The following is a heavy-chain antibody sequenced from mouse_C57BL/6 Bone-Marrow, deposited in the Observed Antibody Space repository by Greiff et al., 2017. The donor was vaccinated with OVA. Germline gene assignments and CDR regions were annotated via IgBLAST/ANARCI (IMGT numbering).Heavy chain of an antibody. D-gene: IGHD1-1*01. V-gene: IGHV1-69*01. Sequence: VQLQQPGAELVMPGASVKLSCKASGYTFTSYWMHWVKQRPGQGLEWIGEIDPSDSYTNYNQKFKGKSTLTVDKSSSTAYMQLSSLTSEDSAVYYGAREGVYYYGSSYDYWGQGTTLTVSS. CDR2: IDPSDSYT. J-gene: IGHJ2*01. CDR3: AREGVYYYGSSYDY. CDR1: GYTFTSYW.